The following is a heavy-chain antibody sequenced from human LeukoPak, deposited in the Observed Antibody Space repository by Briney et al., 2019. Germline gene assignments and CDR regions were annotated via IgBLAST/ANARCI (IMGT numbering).Heavy chain of an antibody. J-gene: IGHJ6*02. CDR3: ARWGRGNSGWFESVGFGYYYGMDV. CDR2: IYYSGST. V-gene: IGHV4-59*01. D-gene: IGHD6-19*01. CDR1: GGSISSYY. Sequence: PSETLSLTCTVSGGSISSYYWSWIRQPPGKGLEWIGYIYYSGSTNYNPSLKSRVTISVDTSKNQFSLKLSSVTAADTAVYYCARWGRGNSGWFESVGFGYYYGMDVWGQGTTVTVSS.